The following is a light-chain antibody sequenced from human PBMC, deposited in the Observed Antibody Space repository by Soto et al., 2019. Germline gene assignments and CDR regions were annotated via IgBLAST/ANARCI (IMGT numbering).Light chain of an antibody. CDR3: QQYGSSRWT. V-gene: IGKV3-20*01. CDR2: GAS. Sequence: EIVLTQSPGTLSLCPGERATLSCRASQSVSSSYLAWYQQKPGQAPRLLIYGASNRATGIPDRFSGSGSGTDFSLTISRLEPEDFAVYYCQQYGSSRWTFGQGTKV. CDR1: QSVSSSY. J-gene: IGKJ1*01.